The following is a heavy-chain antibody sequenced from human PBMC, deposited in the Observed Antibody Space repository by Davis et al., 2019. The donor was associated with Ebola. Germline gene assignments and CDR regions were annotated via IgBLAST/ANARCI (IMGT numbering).Heavy chain of an antibody. Sequence: GESLKISCAASGFTFSSYGMIWVRQAPGKGLEWVSSISSSSSYIYYADSLKGRFTISRDNAKNSLYLQMNSLRSEDTAVYYCAREVSDGYFDYWGQGTPVTVSP. CDR2: ISSSSSYI. CDR1: GFTFSSYG. J-gene: IGHJ4*02. CDR3: AREVSDGYFDY. V-gene: IGHV3-21*01.